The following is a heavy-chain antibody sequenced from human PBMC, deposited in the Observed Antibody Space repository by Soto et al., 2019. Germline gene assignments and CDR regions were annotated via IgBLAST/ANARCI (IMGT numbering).Heavy chain of an antibody. Sequence: PSETQSLTSPVSGCAIDIYYWTLLRQPAGKGLEWIGRIYSSGSTKYNPSLQSRVTMSLDTSKNQFSLRLTSVTAADTAVYYCARGQRFSDWFDPWGQGTLVTVS. J-gene: IGHJ5*02. CDR3: ARGQRFSDWFDP. CDR2: IYSSGST. D-gene: IGHD3-3*01. CDR1: GCAIDIYY. V-gene: IGHV4-4*07.